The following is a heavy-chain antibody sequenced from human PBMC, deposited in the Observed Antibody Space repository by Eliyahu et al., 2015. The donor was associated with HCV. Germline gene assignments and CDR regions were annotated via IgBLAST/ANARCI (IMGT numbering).Heavy chain of an antibody. Sequence: QVQLVQSGTAVSQPGASVKVSCKASGYTFTAFYMHWVRQAPGQGLEWMGWINPNSGGTNYAQKFQGRVTMTRDTSISTAYMELTRLRSDDTAVYYCARSALSSSWYSGGYWGQGTXVTVSS. J-gene: IGHJ4*02. CDR2: INPNSGGT. D-gene: IGHD6-13*01. V-gene: IGHV1-2*02. CDR3: ARSALSSSWYSGGY. CDR1: GYTFTAFY.